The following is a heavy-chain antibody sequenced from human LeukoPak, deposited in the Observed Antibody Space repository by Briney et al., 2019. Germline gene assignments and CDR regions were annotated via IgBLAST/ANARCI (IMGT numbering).Heavy chain of an antibody. CDR2: IYWDDDK. CDR1: GFSLSIPDVG. Sequence: SGPTLVNPTQTLTLTCTFSGFSLSIPDVGVGWIRQPPGKALEWLALIYWDDDKRYSPSLKSRLTITKDTSINQVVLTMTNLGPVDTGTYYCADKCVGACSAALDYWGQGTPVTVSS. J-gene: IGHJ4*02. D-gene: IGHD2-21*02. CDR3: ADKCVGACSAALDY. V-gene: IGHV2-5*02.